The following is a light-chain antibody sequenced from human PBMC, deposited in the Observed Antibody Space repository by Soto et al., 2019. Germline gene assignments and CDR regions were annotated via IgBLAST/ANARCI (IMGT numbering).Light chain of an antibody. V-gene: IGKV1-33*01. CDR2: DAS. Sequence: DIQMTQSPSSLSASVGDRVTITCQASRDISNYLNWYQQKPGKAPKLLIYDASDLETGVPSRFSGSGSGTDFTFTISSLQPEDIATYYCQHYDILPLTFGGGTKVDIK. CDR3: QHYDILPLT. CDR1: RDISNY. J-gene: IGKJ4*01.